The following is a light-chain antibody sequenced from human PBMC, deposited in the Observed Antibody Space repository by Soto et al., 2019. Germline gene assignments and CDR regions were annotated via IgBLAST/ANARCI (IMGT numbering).Light chain of an antibody. J-gene: IGKJ1*01. Sequence: EIAMTQSPATLSVSPGDTATLSCRASQSVSSNLAWYQHKPGQAPRLLIYGASIRATGIPARFSGSGSGTEFTLTISSLQSEDFAVYYCQQYNNWPPWTFGQGTKVEIK. CDR1: QSVSSN. CDR3: QQYNNWPPWT. V-gene: IGKV3-15*01. CDR2: GAS.